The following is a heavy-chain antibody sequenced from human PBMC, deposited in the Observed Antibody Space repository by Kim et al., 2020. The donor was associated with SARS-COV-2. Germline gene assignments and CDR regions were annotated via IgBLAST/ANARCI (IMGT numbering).Heavy chain of an antibody. V-gene: IGHV3-30*18. D-gene: IGHD3-10*01. CDR1: GFTFSSYG. CDR3: AKEFRGPVLLWFGECYFDY. CDR2: ISYDGSNK. Sequence: GGSLRLSCAASGFTFSSYGMHWVRQAPGKGLEWVAVISYDGSNKYYADSVKGRFTISRDNSKNTLYLQMNSLRAEDTAVYYCAKEFRGPVLLWFGECYFDYWGQGTLVTVSS. J-gene: IGHJ4*02.